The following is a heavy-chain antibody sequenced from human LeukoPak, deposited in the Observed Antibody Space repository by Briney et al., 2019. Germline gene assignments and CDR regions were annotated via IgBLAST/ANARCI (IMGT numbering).Heavy chain of an antibody. CDR2: IYTSGST. Sequence: SETLPLTCTVSGGSISSYYWSWIRQPAGKGLEWIGGIYTSGSTNYNPSLKSRVTMSVDTSKNQFSLKLSSVTAADTAVYYCARDHYDYSRKPGYFDLWGRGTLVTVSS. J-gene: IGHJ2*01. CDR3: ARDHYDYSRKPGYFDL. CDR1: GGSISSYY. D-gene: IGHD3-3*01. V-gene: IGHV4-4*07.